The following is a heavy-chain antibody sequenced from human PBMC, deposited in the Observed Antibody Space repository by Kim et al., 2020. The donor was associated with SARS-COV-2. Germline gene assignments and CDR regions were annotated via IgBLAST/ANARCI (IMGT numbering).Heavy chain of an antibody. D-gene: IGHD6-25*01. Sequence: ASVKVSCKTSGYTFLDYGISWMRQAPGQGLEWMGWINPYNDNTKYEQRLQGRVTMTTDRSTSTVYLELRSLRPDDTAVYFCARPRTAAAWDAFDTWGQGTEVTVSS. J-gene: IGHJ3*02. CDR2: INPYNDNT. V-gene: IGHV1-18*01. CDR3: ARPRTAAAWDAFDT. CDR1: GYTFLDYG.